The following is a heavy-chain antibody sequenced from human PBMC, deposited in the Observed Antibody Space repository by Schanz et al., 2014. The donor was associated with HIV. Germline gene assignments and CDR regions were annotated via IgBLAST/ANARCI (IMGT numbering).Heavy chain of an antibody. V-gene: IGHV3-30*18. CDR3: AKPEYDSSGNSQSHFDS. CDR1: GFTFSIYG. D-gene: IGHD3-22*01. CDR2: IPYDGNND. J-gene: IGHJ4*02. Sequence: QVQLVESGGGVVQPGGSLRLSCAASGFTFSIYGIHWVRQAPGKGLEWVALIPYDGNNDFYADSVKGRFTISRDNSKNTLYLQMTTLRTEDTAVYYCAKPEYDSSGNSQSHFDSWGQGTLVTVSS.